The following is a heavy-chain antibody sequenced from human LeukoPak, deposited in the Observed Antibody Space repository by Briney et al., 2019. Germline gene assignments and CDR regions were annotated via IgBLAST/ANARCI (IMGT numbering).Heavy chain of an antibody. D-gene: IGHD5-18*01. CDR3: ARHLSGVTGYTYGRGIDY. J-gene: IGHJ4*02. CDR2: IKKDGSEK. Sequence: GGSLRLSCAASGFTFSSYWMHWVRQAPGKGLVWVANIKKDGSEKYYVDSVKGRFTISRDNAKKSLYLQMNSLRAEDTAVYYCARHLSGVTGYTYGRGIDYWGQGTLVTVSS. V-gene: IGHV3-7*01. CDR1: GFTFSSYW.